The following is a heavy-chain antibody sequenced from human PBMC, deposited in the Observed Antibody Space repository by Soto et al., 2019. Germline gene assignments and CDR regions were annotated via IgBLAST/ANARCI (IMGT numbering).Heavy chain of an antibody. Sequence: GAVLRLSCAASGFTFSYYPLHWVRRAPGKGLEWVSSISGIKNYIRYADSVKGRFTISRDNAKTSLYLQMNSLTAKDTAVYYCAREGVHNYTEYYFDYWGQGTLVTVSS. D-gene: IGHD3-10*01. CDR1: GFTFSYYP. CDR2: ISGIKNYI. J-gene: IGHJ4*02. CDR3: AREGVHNYTEYYFDY. V-gene: IGHV3-21*06.